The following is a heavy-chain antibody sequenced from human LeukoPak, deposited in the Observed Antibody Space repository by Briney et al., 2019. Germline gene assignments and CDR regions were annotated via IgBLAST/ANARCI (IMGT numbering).Heavy chain of an antibody. D-gene: IGHD3-3*01. J-gene: IGHJ6*03. V-gene: IGHV4-34*01. CDR3: AREGSGDFWSGYYNDRYYYYMDV. CDR1: GGSFSGYY. CDR2: IYYSGST. Sequence: SETLSLTCAVYGGSFSGYYWGWIRQPPGKGLEWIGSIYYSGSTYYNPSLKSRVTISVDTSKNQFSLKLSSVTAADTAVYYCAREGSGDFWSGYYNDRYYYYMDVWGKGTTVTVSS.